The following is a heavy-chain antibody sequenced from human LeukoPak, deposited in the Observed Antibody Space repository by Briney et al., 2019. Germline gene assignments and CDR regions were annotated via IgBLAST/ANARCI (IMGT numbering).Heavy chain of an antibody. CDR3: ATTGFYDFWSGYPNY. Sequence: GGSLRLSCAASGFTFSSYAMHWVRQAPGKGLEWVAFIRYDGSNKYYADSVKGRFTISRDNSKNTLYLQMNSLRAEDTAVYYCATTGFYDFWSGYPNYWGQGTLVTVSS. D-gene: IGHD3-3*01. CDR2: IRYDGSNK. CDR1: GFTFSSYA. J-gene: IGHJ4*02. V-gene: IGHV3-30*02.